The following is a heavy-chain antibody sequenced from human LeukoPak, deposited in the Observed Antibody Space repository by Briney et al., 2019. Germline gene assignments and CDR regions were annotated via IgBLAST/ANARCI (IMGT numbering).Heavy chain of an antibody. J-gene: IGHJ6*03. V-gene: IGHV4-34*01. CDR1: GFTFSSYA. D-gene: IGHD3-10*01. CDR3: ARELGTAYYGSGNYHYNALYYYLGV. CDR2: INHSGIT. Sequence: GSLRLSCAASGFTFSSYAMHWVRQTPGKGLEWIGEINHSGITDYNPSLRSRVTISVDTSKNQFSLKLSSVTAADTAVYYCARELGTAYYGSGNYHYNALYYYLGVWGKGTTVTISS.